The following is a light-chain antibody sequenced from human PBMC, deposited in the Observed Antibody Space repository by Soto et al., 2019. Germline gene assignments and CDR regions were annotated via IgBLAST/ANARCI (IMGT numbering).Light chain of an antibody. CDR3: SSYAGSTNLV. J-gene: IGLJ3*02. CDR2: EVS. V-gene: IGLV2-8*01. CDR1: SSDVGGYNY. Sequence: QSALTQPPSASGSPGQSVTISCTGSSSDVGGYNYVSWYQQHPGKAPKLIIYEVSQRPSGVPDRFSGSKSGNTASLTVSGLQAEDEADYYCSSYAGSTNLVFGGGTQLTVL.